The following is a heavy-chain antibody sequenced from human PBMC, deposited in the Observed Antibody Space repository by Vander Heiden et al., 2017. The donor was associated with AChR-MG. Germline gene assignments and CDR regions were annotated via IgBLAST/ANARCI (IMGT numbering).Heavy chain of an antibody. Sequence: QVQLQQWGAGLLKPSETLSLTCAVYGGSFSGYYWSWIRQPPGKGLEWIGEINHSGSTNYNPSLKSRVTISVDTSKNQFSLKLSSVTAADTAVYYCARVFVRLPTTYYDFWSGPNPNYYYYMDVWGKGTTVTVSS. J-gene: IGHJ6*03. CDR1: GGSFSGYY. CDR3: ARVFVRLPTTYYDFWSGPNPNYYYYMDV. D-gene: IGHD3-3*01. V-gene: IGHV4-34*01. CDR2: INHSGST.